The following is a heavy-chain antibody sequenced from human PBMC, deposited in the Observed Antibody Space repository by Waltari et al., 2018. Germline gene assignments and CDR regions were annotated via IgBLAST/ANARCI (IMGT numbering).Heavy chain of an antibody. CDR1: GFTISPYS. J-gene: IGHJ6*03. CDR2: ISSDPSST. CDR3: AREMTTFYYYMDV. Sequence: EAQLVESGGGLVQSGGSLRLSCGAAGFTISPYSMNWVRQAPGKGQEWIAYISSDPSSTYYADSVKGRFTISRDNAKNSVYLQMNSLRAEDTAVYYCAREMTTFYYYMDVWGKGTTVTVSS. V-gene: IGHV3-48*04.